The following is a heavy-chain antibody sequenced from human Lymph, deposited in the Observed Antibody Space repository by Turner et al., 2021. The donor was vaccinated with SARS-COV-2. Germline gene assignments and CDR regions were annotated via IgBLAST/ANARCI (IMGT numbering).Heavy chain of an antibody. CDR3: ATDPGAGGELLGGGYYYYGMDV. D-gene: IGHD1-26*01. Sequence: QVQLVESGGGVVQPGRSLRLSCAASGFTFSSVVMHWVRQAPGKGLEWVAVISYDGSNKYYADSVKRRFTISRDNSKNTLYLQMNSLRAEDTAVYYCATDPGAGGELLGGGYYYYGMDVWGQGTTVTVSS. J-gene: IGHJ6*02. V-gene: IGHV3-30-3*01. CDR2: ISYDGSNK. CDR1: GFTFSSVV.